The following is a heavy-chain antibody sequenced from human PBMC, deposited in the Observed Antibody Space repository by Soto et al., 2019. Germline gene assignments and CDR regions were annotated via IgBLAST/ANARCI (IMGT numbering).Heavy chain of an antibody. D-gene: IGHD3-9*01. CDR2: ISSSSSTI. CDR1: GFTFSSYS. V-gene: IGHV3-48*01. J-gene: IGHJ5*02. CDR3: ARASDYDILTGYHTAYNWFDP. Sequence: GGSLRLSCAASGFTFSSYSMNWVRQAPGKGLEWVSYISSSSSTIYYADSVKGRFTISRDNAKNSLYLQMNSLRAEDTAVYYCARASDYDILTGYHTAYNWFDPWGQGTLVTVSS.